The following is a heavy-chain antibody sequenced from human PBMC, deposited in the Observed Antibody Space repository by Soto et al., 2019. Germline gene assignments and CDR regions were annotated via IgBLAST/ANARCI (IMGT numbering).Heavy chain of an antibody. CDR3: AKDRSYYDSSGYYYNYFDY. CDR1: GFTFSSYA. Sequence: EVQLLESGGGLVQPGGSLRLSCAASGFTFSSYAMSWVRQAPGKGLEWVSAISGSGGSTYYADSVKGRFTISRDNSKNTLYLQMNSLRAEDTAVYYCAKDRSYYDSSGYYYNYFDYWGQGTLVTVSS. J-gene: IGHJ4*02. V-gene: IGHV3-23*01. CDR2: ISGSGGST. D-gene: IGHD3-22*01.